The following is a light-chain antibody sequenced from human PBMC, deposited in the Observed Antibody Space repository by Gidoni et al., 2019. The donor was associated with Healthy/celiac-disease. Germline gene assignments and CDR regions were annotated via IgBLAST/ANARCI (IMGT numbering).Light chain of an antibody. CDR3: QQYDNRPYT. CDR1: QDISNY. Sequence: DIQMTQSPSSLSASVGDRATITCQASQDISNYLNWYQQKTGKAPKLLIYDASNLETGVPSRFSGSGSGTDFTFTISSLQPEDIATYYCQQYDNRPYTFGQGTKLEIK. V-gene: IGKV1-33*01. J-gene: IGKJ2*01. CDR2: DAS.